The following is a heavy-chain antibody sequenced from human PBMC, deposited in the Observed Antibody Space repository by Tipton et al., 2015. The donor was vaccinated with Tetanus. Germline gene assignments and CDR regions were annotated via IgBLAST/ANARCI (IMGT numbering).Heavy chain of an antibody. CDR3: ARDQGGGRVVRLNWFDP. J-gene: IGHJ5*02. CDR2: IYYSGST. V-gene: IGHV4-31*03. D-gene: IGHD6-6*01. CDR1: GASISSGGYF. Sequence: TLSPTCTVSGASISSGGYFWNWIRHHPGKGLEWIGYIYYSGSTYYNPSLKSRVAISVDTSKNQFFLKVNSVTAADTAVYYCARDQGGGRVVRLNWFDPWGQGTLVTVSS.